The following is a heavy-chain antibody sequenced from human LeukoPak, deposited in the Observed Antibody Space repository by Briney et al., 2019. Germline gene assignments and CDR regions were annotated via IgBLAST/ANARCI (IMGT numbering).Heavy chain of an antibody. CDR1: GFSFGSYA. CDR3: ARDRNLSGYARYGYYMDV. J-gene: IGHJ6*03. CDR2: ISYDGSNK. Sequence: PGRSLRLSCAASGFSFGSYAVHWVRQAPGKGLEWVAVISYDGSNKYYGDAVKGRFTISRDNSKNTLYLQMNGLTTEDTAVYYCARDRNLSGYARYGYYMDVWGKGTTIIVSS. V-gene: IGHV3-30*01. D-gene: IGHD3-3*01.